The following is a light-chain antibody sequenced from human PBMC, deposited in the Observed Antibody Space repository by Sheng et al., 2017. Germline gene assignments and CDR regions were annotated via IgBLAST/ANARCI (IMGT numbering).Light chain of an antibody. Sequence: AIHLTQSPSSLSASVGDRVTITCRTSEGINSALAWYQQKPGKAPKLLIFEASSLESGVPSRFSGSGSGTEFALTISSLQSEDFATYYCQQYNSYSITFGQGTRLEIK. CDR3: QQYNSYSIT. CDR1: EGINSA. CDR2: EAS. V-gene: IGKV1-13*02. J-gene: IGKJ5*01.